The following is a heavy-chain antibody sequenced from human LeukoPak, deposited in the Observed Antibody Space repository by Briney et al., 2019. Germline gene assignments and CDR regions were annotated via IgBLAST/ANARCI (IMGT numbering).Heavy chain of an antibody. CDR3: ARALVGATTLDI. D-gene: IGHD1-26*01. V-gene: IGHV5-51*01. Sequence: GESLKISCKGSGYSFSSYWISWVRQMPGKGLEWMGVIYPGDSDTRYSPSFQGQVTISADKSISTAYLQWSSLKASDTAIFYCARALVGATTLDIWGQGTMVTVSS. CDR1: GYSFSSYW. J-gene: IGHJ3*02. CDR2: IYPGDSDT.